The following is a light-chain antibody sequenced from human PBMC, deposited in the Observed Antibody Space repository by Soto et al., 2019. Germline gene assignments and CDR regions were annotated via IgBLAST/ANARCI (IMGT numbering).Light chain of an antibody. J-gene: IGLJ1*01. CDR1: SSDIGGYEY. CDR3: GSFTGGITPYV. V-gene: IGLV2-14*01. CDR2: EVS. Sequence: QSVLTQPASVSGSPGQSITISCTGSSSDIGGYEYVSWYQQHPGKAPKLIIYEVSSRPSGVSNRFSGSKSGNTASLTISGLQADDEADYHCGSFTGGITPYVFGTGTKVTVL.